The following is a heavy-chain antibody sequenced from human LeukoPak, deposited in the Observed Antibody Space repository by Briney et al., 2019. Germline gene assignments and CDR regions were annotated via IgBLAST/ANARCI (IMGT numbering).Heavy chain of an antibody. CDR3: ASRSIAVAGTGAFDI. CDR1: GGSISSYY. Sequence: SETLSLTCTVSGGSISSYYWSWIRQPPGKGLEWIGEIYHSGSTNYNPSLKSRVTISVDKSKNQFSLKLSSVTAADTAVYYCASRSIAVAGTGAFDIWGQGTIVTVSS. CDR2: IYHSGST. D-gene: IGHD6-19*01. V-gene: IGHV4-59*12. J-gene: IGHJ3*02.